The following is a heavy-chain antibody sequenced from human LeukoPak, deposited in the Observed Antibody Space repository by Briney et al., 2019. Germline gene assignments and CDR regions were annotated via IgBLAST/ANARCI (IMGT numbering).Heavy chain of an antibody. J-gene: IGHJ4*02. CDR2: ISSSGSTI. D-gene: IGHD2-21*02. Sequence: GGSLRLSCAASGFTFSSYEMNWVRQAPGKGLEWVSYISSSGSTIYYADSVKGRFTISRDNAKNSLYLQMNSLRAEDTAVYYCARVNIVVVTATSDYFDYWGQGTLVTVSS. CDR3: ARVNIVVVTATSDYFDY. CDR1: GFTFSSYE. V-gene: IGHV3-48*03.